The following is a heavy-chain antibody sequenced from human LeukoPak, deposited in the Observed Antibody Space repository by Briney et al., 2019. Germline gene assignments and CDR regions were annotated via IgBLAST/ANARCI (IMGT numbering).Heavy chain of an antibody. CDR3: AKMVREFYTISYYFDY. V-gene: IGHV3-23*01. CDR1: GFTFSSYG. CDR2: ISDDFGT. Sequence: GGSLRLSCAASGFTFSSYGMHWVRQAPGKGLEWVAAISDDFGTYHADSVKGRFTISRDNSRNTLYLQMNSLRAEDTAVYYCAKMVREFYTISYYFDYWGQGTLVTVSS. J-gene: IGHJ4*02. D-gene: IGHD2-8*01.